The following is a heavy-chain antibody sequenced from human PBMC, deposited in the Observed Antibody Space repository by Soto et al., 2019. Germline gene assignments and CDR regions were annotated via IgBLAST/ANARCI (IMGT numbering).Heavy chain of an antibody. Sequence: EVQLVESGGGLVQPGGSLRLSCAASEFTFSSYTMNWVRQAPGKGLEWVSYISSRSSTVYYADSVKGRFTISRDSAKNSLDLQMNSLRDEDQAVYYYARGDYGMDVWGQGTTVTVSS. V-gene: IGHV3-48*02. CDR1: EFTFSSYT. J-gene: IGHJ6*02. CDR2: ISSRSSTV. CDR3: ARGDYGMDV.